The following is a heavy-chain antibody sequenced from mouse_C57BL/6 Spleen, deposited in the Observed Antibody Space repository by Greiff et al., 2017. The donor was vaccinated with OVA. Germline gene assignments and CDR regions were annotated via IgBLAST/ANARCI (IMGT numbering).Heavy chain of an antibody. D-gene: IGHD1-1*01. CDR3: ARDPFYYGSSYFDD. Sequence: QVQLQQPGAELVKPGASVKMSCKASGYTFTSSWITWVKQRPGQGLEWIGDIYPGSGSTNYNEKFKSKATLTVDTSSSTACMQLSSLTSEDSAVYYCARDPFYYGSSYFDDWGQGTTLTVSS. CDR2: IYPGSGST. V-gene: IGHV1-55*01. J-gene: IGHJ2*01. CDR1: GYTFTSSW.